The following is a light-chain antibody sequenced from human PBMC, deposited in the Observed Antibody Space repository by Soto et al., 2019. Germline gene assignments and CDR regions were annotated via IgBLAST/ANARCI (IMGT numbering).Light chain of an antibody. V-gene: IGKV1-8*01. CDR2: AAS. J-gene: IGKJ5*01. CDR1: QGISSY. CDR3: QQYYSYLIT. Sequence: AIRMTQSPSSFSASTGDRVTITCRASQGISSYLAWYQQKPGKDPKLLIYAASTLQSGVPSRFSGSGSGTDFTLTISCLQSEDFATYYCQQYYSYLITFGQGTRLEIK.